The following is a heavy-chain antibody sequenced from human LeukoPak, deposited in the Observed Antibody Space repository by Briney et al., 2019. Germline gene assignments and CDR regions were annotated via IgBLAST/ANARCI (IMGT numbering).Heavy chain of an antibody. Sequence: PGGSLRLSCAASGFTFSSYWMHWVRQAPGKGLVWVSRINSDGSSTSYADSVKGRFTISRDNAKNTLYLQMNSLRAEDTAVYYCANKGVPAAPFDYWGQGTLVTVSS. V-gene: IGHV3-74*01. CDR2: INSDGSST. D-gene: IGHD2-2*01. CDR1: GFTFSSYW. CDR3: ANKGVPAAPFDY. J-gene: IGHJ4*02.